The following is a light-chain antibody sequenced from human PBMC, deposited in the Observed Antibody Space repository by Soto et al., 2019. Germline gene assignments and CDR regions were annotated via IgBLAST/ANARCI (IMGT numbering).Light chain of an antibody. J-gene: IGLJ1*01. CDR2: DVS. V-gene: IGLV2-14*01. Sequence: QSALTQHASVSGSPGQSITISCTGASSDVGAYNHVSWYQHHPGKAPKLMIYDVSNRPSGGSNRFSGSKSGYTASLTISGLLAEDEADYYCNSHTISNTRVFGTGTKVTVL. CDR3: NSHTISNTRV. CDR1: SSDVGAYNH.